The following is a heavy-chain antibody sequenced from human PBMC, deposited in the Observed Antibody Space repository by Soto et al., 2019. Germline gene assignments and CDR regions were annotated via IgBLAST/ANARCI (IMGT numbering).Heavy chain of an antibody. D-gene: IGHD2-15*01. J-gene: IGHJ6*03. V-gene: IGHV3-11*01. CDR2: ISSSGSTI. CDR1: GFTFSDYY. CDR3: AREIGYCSGGSCYSKDYYYYMDV. Sequence: PGGSLRLSCAASGFTFSDYYMSWIRQAPGKGLERVSYISSSGSTIYYADSVEGRFTISRDNAKNSLYLQMNSLRAEDTAVYYCAREIGYCSGGSCYSKDYYYYMDVWGKGTTVTVSS.